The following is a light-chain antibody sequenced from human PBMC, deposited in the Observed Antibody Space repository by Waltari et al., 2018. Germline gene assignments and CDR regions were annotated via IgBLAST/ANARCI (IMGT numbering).Light chain of an antibody. CDR1: SSDVGGYNY. V-gene: IGLV2-14*01. CDR2: DVS. J-gene: IGLJ1*01. CDR3: SSYTSSSTRV. Sequence: QSALTQPASVSGSPGQSITISCTGTSSDVGGYNYVSWYQQHPGKAPNLIIYDVSNRPSGLSNRFSGSKSGNTASLTISGLQAEDEADYYCSSYTSSSTRVFGTGTKVTVL.